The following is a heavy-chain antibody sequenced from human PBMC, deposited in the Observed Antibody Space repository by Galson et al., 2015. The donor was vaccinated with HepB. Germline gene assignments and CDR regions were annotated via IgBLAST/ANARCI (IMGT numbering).Heavy chain of an antibody. J-gene: IGHJ6*03. CDR3: AKASMVQGGDYYYHHYMDV. CDR1: GFTFSSYG. D-gene: IGHD3-10*01. V-gene: IGHV3-30*18. Sequence: SLRLSCAASGFTFSSYGMHWVRQAPGKGLEWVAVISYDGSNKYYADSVKGRFTISRDNSKNTLYLQMNSLRAEDTAVYYCAKASMVQGGDYYYHHYMDVWGKGTTVTVSS. CDR2: ISYDGSNK.